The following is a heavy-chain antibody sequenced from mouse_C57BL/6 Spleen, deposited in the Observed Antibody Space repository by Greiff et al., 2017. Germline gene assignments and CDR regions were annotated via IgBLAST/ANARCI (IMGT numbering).Heavy chain of an antibody. CDR2: INPSNGGT. Sequence: VKLMESGTELVKPGASVKLSCKASGYTFTSYWMHWVKQRPGQGLEWIGNINPSNGGTNYNEKFKSKATLTVDKSSSTAYMQLSSLTSEDSAVYYCARSNYGNSYFDYWGQGTTLTVSS. CDR1: GYTFTSYW. V-gene: IGHV1-53*01. D-gene: IGHD2-1*01. J-gene: IGHJ2*01. CDR3: ARSNYGNSYFDY.